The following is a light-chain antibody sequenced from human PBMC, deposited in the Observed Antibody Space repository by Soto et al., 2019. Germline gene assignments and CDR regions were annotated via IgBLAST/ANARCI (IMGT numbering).Light chain of an antibody. V-gene: IGKV1-39*01. J-gene: IGKJ4*01. Sequence: DVQMTQSPSSLSASGGDRVTITCRASQSISSYLNWYQQKPGKAPKLLIYAASSLQSGVPSRFSGSGSGTDFTLTISSLQPEDFATYYCQQSYSTPNTFGGGTKVDI. CDR2: AAS. CDR3: QQSYSTPNT. CDR1: QSISSY.